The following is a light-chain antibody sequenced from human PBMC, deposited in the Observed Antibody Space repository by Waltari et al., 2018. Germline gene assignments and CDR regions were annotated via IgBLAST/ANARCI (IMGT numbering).Light chain of an antibody. V-gene: IGLV5-45*01. CDR1: DDTKAGPYR. Sequence: QSLLPQPASLSASPGQSASPTCPLPDDTKAGPYRIYWYHQMPGSPPQFRVRYKSASDTQQGSGVPSRFSGSKDTSANAGILLISGLQSEDEADYYCMILHNNAVVFGGGTKLTVL. CDR3: MILHNNAVV. CDR2: YKSASDT. J-gene: IGLJ3*02.